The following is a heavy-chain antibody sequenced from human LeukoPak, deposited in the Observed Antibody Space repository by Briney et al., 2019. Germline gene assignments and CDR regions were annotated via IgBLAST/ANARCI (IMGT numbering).Heavy chain of an antibody. V-gene: IGHV1-46*01. CDR3: ATVRFVAGSLQH. Sequence: ASVKVSCKASGYTFTSYYMHWVRQAPGQGLEWMGIINPSGGSTSYAQKFQGRVTMTEDTSTDTAYMELSSLRSEDTAVYYCATVRFVAGSLQHWGQGTLVTVSS. CDR2: INPSGGST. D-gene: IGHD3-10*01. CDR1: GYTFTSYY. J-gene: IGHJ1*01.